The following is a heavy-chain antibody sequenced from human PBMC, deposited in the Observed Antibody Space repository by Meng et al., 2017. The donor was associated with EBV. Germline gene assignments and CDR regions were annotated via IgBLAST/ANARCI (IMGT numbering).Heavy chain of an antibody. J-gene: IGHJ4*02. D-gene: IGHD6-19*01. CDR3: ARVGIAVAGTGDY. Sequence: VQLVEAGAEVKKSGASGKVSCKASGSTFTGYYMHWVRQAPGQGLEWMGRINPNSGGTNYAQKFQGRVTMTRDTSISTAYMELSRLRSDDTAVYYCARVGIAVAGTGDYWGQGTLVTVSS. V-gene: IGHV1-2*06. CDR1: GSTFTGYY. CDR2: INPNSGGT.